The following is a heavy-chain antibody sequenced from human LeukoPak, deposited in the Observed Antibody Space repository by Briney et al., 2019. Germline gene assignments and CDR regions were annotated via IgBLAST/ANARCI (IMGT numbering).Heavy chain of an antibody. D-gene: IGHD2-15*01. J-gene: IGHJ4*02. Sequence: GGSLRLSCAASGLTFSRYAMSWVRQAPGKGLEWVSYISSSGSTIYYAGSVKGRFTISRDNAKNTLYLQMNSLRTEDTAVYYCACYGIAPPYWGQGTLVTVSS. CDR1: GLTFSRYA. V-gene: IGHV3-48*04. CDR3: ACYGIAPPY. CDR2: ISSSGSTI.